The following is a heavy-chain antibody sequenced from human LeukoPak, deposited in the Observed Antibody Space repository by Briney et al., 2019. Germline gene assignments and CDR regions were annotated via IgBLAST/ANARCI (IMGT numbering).Heavy chain of an antibody. CDR2: IYCSGST. Sequence: SETLSLTCTVSGGSISSSSYYWGWIRQPPGKGLGWVGSIYCSGSTYYNPSLKSGVTISVETSKNQFSQKLSSVTAADTAVYYCARHDRWFGELNNFDYWGQGTLVTVSS. J-gene: IGHJ4*02. CDR1: GGSISSSSYY. V-gene: IGHV4-39*01. CDR3: ARHDRWFGELNNFDY. D-gene: IGHD3-10*01.